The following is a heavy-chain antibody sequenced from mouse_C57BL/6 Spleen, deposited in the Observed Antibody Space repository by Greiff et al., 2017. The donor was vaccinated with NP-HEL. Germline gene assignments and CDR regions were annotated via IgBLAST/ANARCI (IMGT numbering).Heavy chain of an antibody. CDR1: GFTFSSYA. D-gene: IGHD2-3*01. J-gene: IGHJ4*01. V-gene: IGHV5-9-1*02. Sequence: EVMLVESGEGLVKPGGSLKLSCAASGFTFSSYAMSWVRQTPEKRLEWVAYISSGGDYIYYADTVKGRFTISRDNARNTLYLQMSSLKSEDTAMYYCTRWLLRNYAMDYWGQGTSVTVSS. CDR3: TRWLLRNYAMDY. CDR2: ISSGGDYI.